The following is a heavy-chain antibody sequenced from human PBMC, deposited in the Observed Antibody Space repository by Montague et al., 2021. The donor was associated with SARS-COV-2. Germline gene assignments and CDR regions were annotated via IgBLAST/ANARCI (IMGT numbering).Heavy chain of an antibody. Sequence: SLRLSCAASGFTFSSFAMHWVRQAPGKGLEWVALISDDGNDKYYADSVKGRFTISRDNSKNTLYLQMNSLGAEDTAVYYCAREVSIMVRGRGRFDYWGQGTAVTVSS. CDR3: AREVSIMVRGRGRFDY. D-gene: IGHD3-10*01. V-gene: IGHV3-30*04. CDR1: GFTFSSFA. J-gene: IGHJ4*02. CDR2: ISDDGNDK.